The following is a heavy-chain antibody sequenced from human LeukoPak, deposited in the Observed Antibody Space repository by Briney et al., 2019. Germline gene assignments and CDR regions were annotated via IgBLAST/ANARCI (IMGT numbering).Heavy chain of an antibody. Sequence: GGSLRLSCAASGFTFSSYGMHWVRQAPGKGLEWVTFKRYDGSNKYYADSVKGRFTISRDNSKNTLYLQMNSLRLEDTAVYYCARTFSSSWGIIDYWGQGTLVTVSS. J-gene: IGHJ4*02. CDR3: ARTFSSSWGIIDY. V-gene: IGHV3-30*02. CDR1: GFTFSSYG. CDR2: KRYDGSNK. D-gene: IGHD6-13*01.